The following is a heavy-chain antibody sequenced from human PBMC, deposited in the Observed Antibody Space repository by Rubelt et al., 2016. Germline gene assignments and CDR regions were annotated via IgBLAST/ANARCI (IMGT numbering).Heavy chain of an antibody. J-gene: IGHJ4*02. D-gene: IGHD3-22*01. CDR2: VWYDGSHQ. CDR1: GFTFSSHG. V-gene: IGHV3-33*06. CDR3: AKVPRGDYYDSSGYYRYFDY. Sequence: LWGRGGGVVQPGRSLRLSCAPSGFTFSSHGMHWVRQAPGKGLEWVAVVWYDGSHQYYGDSVKGRFTISRDNSKKKLYLQMKSLRAEDTAVYYCAKVPRGDYYDSSGYYRYFDYWGQGTLVTVSS.